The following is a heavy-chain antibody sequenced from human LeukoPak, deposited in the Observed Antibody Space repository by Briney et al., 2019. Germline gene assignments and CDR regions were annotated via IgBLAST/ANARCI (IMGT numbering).Heavy chain of an antibody. CDR3: ARQEVGYCSSTSCSLLNYGMDV. CDR2: IYNSGST. J-gene: IGHJ6*02. D-gene: IGHD2-2*01. Sequence: PSETLSLTCTVSGGSISSYFWSWIRQPPGKGLEWIGYIYNSGSTNYNPSLKSRVTMSVDTSKNQFSLKLSSVTAADTAVYYCARQEVGYCSSTSCSLLNYGMDVWGQGTTVTVSS. V-gene: IGHV4-59*08. CDR1: GGSISSYF.